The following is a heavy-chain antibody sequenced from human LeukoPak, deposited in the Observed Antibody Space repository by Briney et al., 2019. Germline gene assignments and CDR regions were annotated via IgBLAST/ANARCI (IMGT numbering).Heavy chain of an antibody. V-gene: IGHV3-23*01. CDR1: GFTFSSYA. J-gene: IGHJ5*02. CDR2: ISGSGGST. Sequence: PGGSLRLSCAASGFTFSSYAMSWVRQAPGKGLEWVSAISGSGGSTYYADSVKGRFTISRENAKNSLYLLMNSLSAGDTAVYYCARGGYCSSTSCYAGWFDPWGQGTLVTVSS. D-gene: IGHD2-2*01. CDR3: ARGGYCSSTSCYAGWFDP.